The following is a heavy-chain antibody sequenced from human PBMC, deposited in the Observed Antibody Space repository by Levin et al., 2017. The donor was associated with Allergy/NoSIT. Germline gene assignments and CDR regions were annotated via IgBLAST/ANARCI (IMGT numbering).Heavy chain of an antibody. J-gene: IGHJ4*02. D-gene: IGHD3-22*01. CDR2: ISAYNGNT. CDR3: ARENTLILSPENSGYYPGFDY. CDR1: GYTFTSYG. Sequence: PVASVKVSCKASGYTFTSYGISWVRQAPGQGLEWMGWISAYNGNTNYAQKLQGRVTMTTDTSTSTAYMELRSLRSDDTAVYYCARENTLILSPENSGYYPGFDYWGQGTLVTVSS. V-gene: IGHV1-18*01.